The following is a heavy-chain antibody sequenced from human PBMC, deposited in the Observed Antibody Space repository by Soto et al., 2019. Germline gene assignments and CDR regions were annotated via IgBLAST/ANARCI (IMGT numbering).Heavy chain of an antibody. J-gene: IGHJ4*02. CDR3: VKTRGDFWSGYYSMGGSDY. D-gene: IGHD3-3*01. Sequence: EVQLLESGGGLVQPGGSLRLSCAASGFSLSSYAMSWVRQAPGKGLEWVSGISGSGGTTYYADSVKGRFTISRDNSKKTLYLQMNSLGAEDTAAYYCVKTRGDFWSGYYSMGGSDYWGQGNLVTVSS. V-gene: IGHV3-23*01. CDR2: ISGSGGTT. CDR1: GFSLSSYA.